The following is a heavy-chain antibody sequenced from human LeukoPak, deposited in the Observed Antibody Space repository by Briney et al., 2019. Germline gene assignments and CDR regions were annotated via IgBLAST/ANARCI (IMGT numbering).Heavy chain of an antibody. CDR1: GYTFTGYY. D-gene: IGHD1-26*01. J-gene: IGHJ6*02. CDR2: VNPSGGST. CDR3: ARDKTVGATKNYYYGMDV. V-gene: IGHV1-46*01. Sequence: ASVKVSCKASGYTFTGYYMHGVRQAPGQGLEWMGGVNPSGGSTSYAQKFQGRVTMTRDTSTSTVYMELSSLRSEDTAVYYCARDKTVGATKNYYYGMDVWGQGTTVTVSS.